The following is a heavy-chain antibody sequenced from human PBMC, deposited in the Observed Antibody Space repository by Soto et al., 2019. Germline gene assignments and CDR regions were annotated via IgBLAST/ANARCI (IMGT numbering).Heavy chain of an antibody. CDR1: GGSISSGGYY. CDR3: ARSVSSTSCYWSSECKNVFDP. J-gene: IGHJ5*02. D-gene: IGHD2-2*01. V-gene: IGHV4-31*03. Sequence: PSETLSLTCTVSGGSISSGGYYWSWIRQHPGKGLEWIGDINYSGSTYYNPSLKSRITISVDTSKNQFSLKLSSVTAADTAVYYCARSVSSTSCYWSSECKNVFDPWGQGTLVTVSS. CDR2: INYSGST.